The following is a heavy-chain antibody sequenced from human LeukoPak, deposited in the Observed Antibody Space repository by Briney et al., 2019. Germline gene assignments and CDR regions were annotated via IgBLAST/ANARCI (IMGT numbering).Heavy chain of an antibody. V-gene: IGHV4-34*01. D-gene: IGHD5-12*01. J-gene: IGHJ6*03. Sequence: SETLSLTCAVYGGSFSGYYWSWIRQPPGKGLEWIGEINHSGSTNYNPSLKSRVTISVDTSKNQFSLKLSSVTAADTAVYYCARGPRRLRGRGGYYYYYMDVWGKGTTVTVSS. CDR2: INHSGST. CDR1: GGSFSGYY. CDR3: ARGPRRLRGRGGYYYYYMDV.